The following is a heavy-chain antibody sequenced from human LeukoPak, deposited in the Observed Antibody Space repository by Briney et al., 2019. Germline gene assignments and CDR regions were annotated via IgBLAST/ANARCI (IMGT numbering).Heavy chain of an antibody. CDR2: IKQDGSEK. J-gene: IGHJ4*02. CDR3: AREGSYYDSSGYYSSFDY. V-gene: IGHV3-7*03. CDR1: GFTFISYW. D-gene: IGHD3-22*01. Sequence: GSLRLSCAASGFTFISYWMNWVRQAPGKGLEWVANIKQDGSEKYYVDSVKGRFTISRDNAKNSLYLQMNSLRAEDTAVYYCAREGSYYDSSGYYSSFDYWGQGTLVTVSS.